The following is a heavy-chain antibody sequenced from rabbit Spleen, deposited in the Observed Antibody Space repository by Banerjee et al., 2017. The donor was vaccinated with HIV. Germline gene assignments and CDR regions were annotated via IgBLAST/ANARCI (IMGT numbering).Heavy chain of an antibody. CDR2: IYAGSSGIT. J-gene: IGHJ6*01. V-gene: IGHV1S45*01. CDR3: ARGNDVNGVGMDL. Sequence: EESGGDLVKPEGSLTLTCTASGFSFSSSYWICWVRQAPGKGLEWIACIYAGSSGITYYASWAKGRFTISKTSSTTVTLQMTRLTAADTATYFCARGNDVNGVGMDLWGQGTLVTVS. CDR1: GFSFSSSYW.